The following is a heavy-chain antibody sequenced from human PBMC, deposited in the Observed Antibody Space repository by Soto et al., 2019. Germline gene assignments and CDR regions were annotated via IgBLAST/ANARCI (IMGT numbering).Heavy chain of an antibody. V-gene: IGHV4-59*01. CDR2: IYYSGST. D-gene: IGHD6-6*01. CDR3: GRASIAARRWFDP. J-gene: IGHJ5*02. Sequence: PSETLSLTCTVSGGSISSDYWSWSRQPPGKGLEWVGYIYYSGSTNYNPSLKSRGTITVYTSKNQYPLNLSSGTAADTDADVCGRASIAARRWFDPWGQGTLVTVSS. CDR1: GGSISSDY.